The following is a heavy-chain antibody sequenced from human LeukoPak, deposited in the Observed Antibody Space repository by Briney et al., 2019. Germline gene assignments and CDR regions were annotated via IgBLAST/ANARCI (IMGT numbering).Heavy chain of an antibody. D-gene: IGHD3-3*01. Sequence: ASVKVSCKASGYTFTGYYMHWVRQAPGQGLEWMGWINPNSGGTNYAQKFQGRVTMTRDTSISTAYMELSRLRFDDTAVYYCAREYITIFGAPGWFDPWGQGTLVTVSS. CDR2: INPNSGGT. V-gene: IGHV1-2*02. J-gene: IGHJ5*02. CDR3: AREYITIFGAPGWFDP. CDR1: GYTFTGYY.